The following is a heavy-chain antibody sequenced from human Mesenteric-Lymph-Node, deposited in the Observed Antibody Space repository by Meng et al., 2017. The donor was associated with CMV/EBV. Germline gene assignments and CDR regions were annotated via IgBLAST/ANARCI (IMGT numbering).Heavy chain of an antibody. Sequence: SETLSLTCSVSGTSISSSGYYWGWIRQPPGKGLEWIGTIYYSGSTYYNPSLKSRVTISVDTSKNQFSLKLSSVTAADTAVYYCARRVEMATIVLDNWGQGKLVTVSS. CDR3: ARRVEMATIVLDN. V-gene: IGHV4-39*01. J-gene: IGHJ4*02. D-gene: IGHD5-24*01. CDR1: GTSISSSGYY. CDR2: IYYSGST.